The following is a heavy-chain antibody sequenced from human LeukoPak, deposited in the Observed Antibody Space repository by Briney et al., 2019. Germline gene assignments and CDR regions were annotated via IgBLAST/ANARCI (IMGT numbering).Heavy chain of an antibody. CDR2: ISSGSTTI. CDR3: ARDGSVVLGLAYWYFDL. J-gene: IGHJ2*01. CDR1: GFTFSSYS. D-gene: IGHD3-22*01. V-gene: IGHV3-48*01. Sequence: GGSLRLSCAASGFTFSSYSMNWVRQAPGKGLEWISYISSGSTTIYYADSVKGRFTISRDNAKNSLYLQMNSLRAEDTAVYYCARDGSVVLGLAYWYFDLWGRGTLVTVSS.